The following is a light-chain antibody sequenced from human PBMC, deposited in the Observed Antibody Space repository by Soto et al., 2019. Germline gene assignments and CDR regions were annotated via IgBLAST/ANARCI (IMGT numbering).Light chain of an antibody. CDR2: DVN. Sequence: QSALTQPPSVSGSPGQSVSISCTGTSSDVGTYNYVSWYQQHAGKAPKLMIFDVNRRPSGVPDRFSGSKSANTASLTISGLQAEDEADYYCCSYAGNYIVIFGVGTKLTVL. CDR3: CSYAGNYIVI. J-gene: IGLJ2*01. CDR1: SSDVGTYNY. V-gene: IGLV2-11*01.